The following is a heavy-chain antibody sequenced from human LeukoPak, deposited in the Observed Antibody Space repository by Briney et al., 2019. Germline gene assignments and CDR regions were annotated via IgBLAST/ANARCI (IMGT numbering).Heavy chain of an antibody. CDR1: GYTFTSYG. V-gene: IGHV1-18*01. J-gene: IGHJ4*02. CDR3: AITPSLVGATFVRFDY. CDR2: ISAYNGNT. D-gene: IGHD1-26*01. Sequence: ASVKVSCKASGYTFTSYGISWVRQAPGQGLEWMGWISAYNGNTNYAQKLQGRVTMTTDTSTSTAYMELRSLRPDDTAVYYCAITPSLVGATFVRFDYWGQGTLVTVSS.